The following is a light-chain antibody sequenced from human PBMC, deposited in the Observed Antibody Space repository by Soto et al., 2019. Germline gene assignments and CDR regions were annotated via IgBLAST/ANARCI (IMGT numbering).Light chain of an antibody. J-gene: IGKJ4*01. Sequence: EIVLTQSPATLSLYPGERATLSCRASQSLSSYLAWYQQKPGQAPRLLIYDASSRATGIPARFSGSGSGTDFTLTISRLEPEDFAVYYCQQYSNSPLTFGRGTKVDIK. CDR2: DAS. CDR1: QSLSSY. CDR3: QQYSNSPLT. V-gene: IGKV3-11*01.